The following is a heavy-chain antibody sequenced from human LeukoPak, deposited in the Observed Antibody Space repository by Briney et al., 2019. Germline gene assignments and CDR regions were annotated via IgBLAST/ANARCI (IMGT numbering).Heavy chain of an antibody. D-gene: IGHD3-3*01. CDR3: ARADFWSGYPIDH. V-gene: IGHV4-59*01. Sequence: PSETLSLTCTVSGGSITSYYWSWIRQSPGKGLEWIGYISYSGTTNYNPSLKSRVTISVDTSKNQFSLKVSSVTAADSAVYYCARADFWSGYPIDHWGQGTLVTVSS. CDR1: GGSITSYY. CDR2: ISYSGTT. J-gene: IGHJ4*02.